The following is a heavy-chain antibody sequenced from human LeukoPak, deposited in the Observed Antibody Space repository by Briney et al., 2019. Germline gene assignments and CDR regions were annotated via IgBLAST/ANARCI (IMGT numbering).Heavy chain of an antibody. J-gene: IGHJ6*03. D-gene: IGHD2-8*01. CDR3: ARDPVANGVCRSCYSYYYMDV. CDR1: GFTFSSYS. Sequence: GGSLRLSCAASGFTFSSYSMNWVRQAPGKGLEWGSSISSRSSYIYYADSVKGRFTISRDNAKNSLYLQMNSLRAEDTAVYYCARDPVANGVCRSCYSYYYMDVWGKGTTVTVSS. V-gene: IGHV3-21*01. CDR2: ISSRSSYI.